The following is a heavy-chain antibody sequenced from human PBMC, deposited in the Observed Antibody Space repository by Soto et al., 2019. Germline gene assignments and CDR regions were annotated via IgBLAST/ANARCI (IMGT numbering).Heavy chain of an antibody. J-gene: IGHJ5*02. CDR3: ARFDSSGYYSWGFDP. D-gene: IGHD3-22*01. CDR2: INHSGST. CDR1: GGSFSGYY. Sequence: SETLSLTCAVYGGSFSGYYWSWIRQPPGKGLEWIGEINHSGSTNYNPSLKSRVTISVDTSKNQFSLKLSSVTAADTAVYYCARFDSSGYYSWGFDPWGQGTLVTVSS. V-gene: IGHV4-34*01.